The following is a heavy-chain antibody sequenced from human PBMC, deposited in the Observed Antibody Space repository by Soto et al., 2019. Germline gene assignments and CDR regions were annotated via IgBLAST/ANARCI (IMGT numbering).Heavy chain of an antibody. J-gene: IGHJ6*02. Sequence: GASVKVSCKASGYTFTSYGISWVRQAPGQGLEWMGWISAYNGNTNYAQKLQGRVTMTTDTSTDTAYMELRSLRSDDTAVYYCATQLKMEWLRPKYYYYGMDVWGQWTTVTVSS. V-gene: IGHV1-18*01. CDR3: ATQLKMEWLRPKYYYYGMDV. CDR2: ISAYNGNT. D-gene: IGHD5-12*01. CDR1: GYTFTSYG.